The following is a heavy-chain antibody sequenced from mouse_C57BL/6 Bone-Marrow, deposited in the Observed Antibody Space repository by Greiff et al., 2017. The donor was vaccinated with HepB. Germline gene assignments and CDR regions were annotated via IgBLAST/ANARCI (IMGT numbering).Heavy chain of an antibody. Sequence: ESGPGLVKPSQSLSLTCSVTGYSITSGYYWNWIRQFPGNKLEWMGYISYDGSNNYNPSLKNRISITRDTSKNQFFLKLNSVTTEDTATYYCARDDPLYFYAMDYWGQGTSVTVSS. CDR2: ISYDGSN. J-gene: IGHJ4*01. D-gene: IGHD2-1*01. CDR1: GYSITSGYY. V-gene: IGHV3-6*01. CDR3: ARDDPLYFYAMDY.